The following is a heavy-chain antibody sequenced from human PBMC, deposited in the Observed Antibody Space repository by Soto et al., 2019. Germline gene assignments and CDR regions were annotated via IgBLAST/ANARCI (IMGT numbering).Heavy chain of an antibody. D-gene: IGHD1-1*01. J-gene: IGHJ6*02. CDR2: IYYSGST. CDR3: ARESIFGTGTTPYYGMGV. CDR1: GGSISSYY. Sequence: PSETLSLTCTVSGGSISSYYWSWIRQPPGKGLEWIGYIYYSGSTNYNPSLKSRVTISVDTSKNQFSLKLSFVTAADTAVYYCARESIFGTGTTPYYGMGVWGQGTTVTVSS. V-gene: IGHV4-59*01.